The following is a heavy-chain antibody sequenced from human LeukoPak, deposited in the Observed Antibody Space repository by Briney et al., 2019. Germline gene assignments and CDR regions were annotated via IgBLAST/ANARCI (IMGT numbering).Heavy chain of an antibody. J-gene: IGHJ4*02. V-gene: IGHV3-66*01. Sequence: GGSLRLSCAASGFTVSSNYMSWVRQAPGKGLEWVSVIYSGGSTYCADSVKGRFTISRDNSKNTLYLQMNSLRAEDTAVYYCARENSIAAAEDYWGQGTLVTVSS. D-gene: IGHD6-13*01. CDR3: ARENSIAAAEDY. CDR1: GFTVSSNY. CDR2: IYSGGST.